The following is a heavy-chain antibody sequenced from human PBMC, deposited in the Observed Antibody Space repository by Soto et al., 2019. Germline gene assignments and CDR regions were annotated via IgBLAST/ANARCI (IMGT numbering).Heavy chain of an antibody. D-gene: IGHD3-3*01. V-gene: IGHV2-5*02. Sequence: QITLNESGPTVVRPTETLTLTCRFSGFSLTTSGVGVGWVRQSPGKAPEWLALIYWDDDKRYSESLKSRLPTPKDTSKNQVVLTVANLDPTDTATYYCAHRVLRAVFGLVTTTAIYFDFWGQGTPVAVSS. CDR2: IYWDDDK. CDR3: AHRVLRAVFGLVTTTAIYFDF. J-gene: IGHJ4*02. CDR1: GFSLTTSGVG.